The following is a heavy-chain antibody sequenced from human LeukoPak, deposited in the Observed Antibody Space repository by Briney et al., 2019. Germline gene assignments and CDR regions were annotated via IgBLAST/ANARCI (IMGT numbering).Heavy chain of an antibody. D-gene: IGHD6-19*01. CDR3: AKEGSGWKRGPYFDY. J-gene: IGHJ4*02. Sequence: GGFLRLSCAASVYTFSSYCMHWVRKAPCKGLEWVVVISYDGSNKYYADSVKGRFTISRDNSKNTLYLQMNSLRAEDTAVYYCAKEGSGWKRGPYFDYWGQGTLVTVSS. CDR1: VYTFSSYC. CDR2: ISYDGSNK. V-gene: IGHV3-30*18.